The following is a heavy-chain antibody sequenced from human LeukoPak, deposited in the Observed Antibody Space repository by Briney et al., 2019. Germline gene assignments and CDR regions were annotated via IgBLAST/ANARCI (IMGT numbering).Heavy chain of an antibody. Sequence: PGGSLRLSCAASGFTFRSYSMNWVRQAPGKGLEWVSSISSTSSYKYYADSVKGRFTIPRDHAKNSLDLQMNSLRDEDTAVYYCARDPSSMIWYFDLWGRGTLVTVSS. CDR3: ARDPSSMIWYFDL. V-gene: IGHV3-21*01. D-gene: IGHD3-16*01. CDR2: ISSTSSYK. CDR1: GFTFRSYS. J-gene: IGHJ2*01.